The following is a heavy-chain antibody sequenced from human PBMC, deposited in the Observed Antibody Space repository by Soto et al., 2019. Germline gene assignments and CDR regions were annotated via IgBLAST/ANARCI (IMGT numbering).Heavy chain of an antibody. CDR3: AKAVYYDFWSGYHEPFFDY. V-gene: IGHV3-23*01. Sequence: GGSLRLSCAASGFTFSSYAMSWVRQAPGKGLEWVSAISGSGGSTYYADSVKGRFTISRDNSKNTLYLQMNSLRAEDTAVYYCAKAVYYDFWSGYHEPFFDYWGQGTLVTVSS. CDR1: GFTFSSYA. CDR2: ISGSGGST. J-gene: IGHJ4*02. D-gene: IGHD3-3*01.